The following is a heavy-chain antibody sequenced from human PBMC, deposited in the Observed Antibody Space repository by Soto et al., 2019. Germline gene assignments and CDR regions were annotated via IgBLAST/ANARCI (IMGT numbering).Heavy chain of an antibody. CDR2: ISWDGGST. V-gene: IGHV3-43*01. CDR3: AKDLRRYCSSTSCVPDSYYGMDV. J-gene: IGHJ6*02. D-gene: IGHD2-2*01. CDR1: GFTFDDYT. Sequence: GGSLRLSCAASGFTFDDYTMHWVRQAPGKGLEWVSLISWDGGSTYYADSVKGRFTISRDNSKNSLYLQMNSLRTEDTALYYCAKDLRRYCSSTSCVPDSYYGMDVWGQGTTVTVSS.